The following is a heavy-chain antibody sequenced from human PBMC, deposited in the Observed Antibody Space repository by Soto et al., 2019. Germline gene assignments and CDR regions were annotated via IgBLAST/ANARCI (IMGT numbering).Heavy chain of an antibody. V-gene: IGHV4-39*01. Sequence: QLQLQESGPGLVKPSETLSLTCTVSGGSISSSSYYWGWIRQPPGKGLEWIGSIYYSGSTYYNPSLKRRVPSSVDTSKNQFSLKLSSVTAADTAVYYCDRMVRDYYYGMDVWGQGTTVTVSS. CDR2: IYYSGST. J-gene: IGHJ6*02. CDR3: DRMVRDYYYGMDV. CDR1: GGSISSSSYY. D-gene: IGHD3-10*01.